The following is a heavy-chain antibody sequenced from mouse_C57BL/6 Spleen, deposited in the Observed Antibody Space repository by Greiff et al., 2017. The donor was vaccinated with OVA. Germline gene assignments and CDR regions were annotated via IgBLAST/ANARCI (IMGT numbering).Heavy chain of an antibody. V-gene: IGHV1-76*01. J-gene: IGHJ2*01. CDR2: IYPGSGNT. D-gene: IGHD1-1*01. CDR1: GYTFTDYY. CDR3: ARGWYGSSYDGFDY. Sequence: QVQLQQSGAELVRPGASVKLSCKASGYTFTDYYINWVKQRPGQGLEWIARIYPGSGNTYYNEKFKGKATLTAEKSSSTAYMQLSSLTSEDSAVYFGARGWYGSSYDGFDYWGQGTTLTVSS.